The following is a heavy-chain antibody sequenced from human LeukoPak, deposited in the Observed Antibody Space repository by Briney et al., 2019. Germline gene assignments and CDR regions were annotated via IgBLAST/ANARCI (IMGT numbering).Heavy chain of an antibody. V-gene: IGHV4-59*08. CDR2: IYYTGSR. J-gene: IGHJ4*02. D-gene: IGHD6-19*01. Sequence: SETLSLTCTGSGGSISGYYWSWIRQPPGKGLEWIGYIYYTGSRNYNPSLKSRLTISVDTSNNQFSLKLSSVTAADTAVYYCARRTGIGVAATFDYWGQGTLVTVSS. CDR3: ARRTGIGVAATFDY. CDR1: GGSISGYY.